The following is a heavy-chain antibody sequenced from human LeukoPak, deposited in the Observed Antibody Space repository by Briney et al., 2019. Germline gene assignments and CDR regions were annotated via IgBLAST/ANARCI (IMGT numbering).Heavy chain of an antibody. CDR3: ARISGSNRDY. Sequence: PGGSLRLSCAASGFTFSSYSMNWVRQAQGKGLEWVSYISSSSSTIYYADSVKGRFTISRDNAKNSLYLQMNSLRAEDTAVYYCARISGSNRDYWGQGTLVTVSS. J-gene: IGHJ4*02. D-gene: IGHD1-26*01. CDR2: ISSSSSTI. CDR1: GFTFSSYS. V-gene: IGHV3-48*01.